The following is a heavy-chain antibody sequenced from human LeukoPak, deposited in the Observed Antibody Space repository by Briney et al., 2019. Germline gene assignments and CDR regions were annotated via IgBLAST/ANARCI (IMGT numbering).Heavy chain of an antibody. V-gene: IGHV3-33*01. CDR1: GFTFSNYG. Sequence: GRSLRLSCAASGFTFSNYGMHWVRQAPGKGLEGVAVIWYDGSNKYYADSVKGRLTISRDNSKNTLYMQMNSLRAEDTAWDYCTRGMYYYDSSGTNWFAPWGQGTLVTVYS. D-gene: IGHD3-22*01. CDR3: TRGMYYYDSSGTNWFAP. J-gene: IGHJ5*02. CDR2: IWYDGSNK.